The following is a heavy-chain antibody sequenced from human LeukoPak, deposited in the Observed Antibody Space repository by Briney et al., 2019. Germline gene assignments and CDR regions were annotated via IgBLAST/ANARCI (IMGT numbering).Heavy chain of an antibody. CDR3: ARLVIAHDAFDI. D-gene: IGHD3-9*01. CDR2: IYYSGST. V-gene: IGHV4-39*07. Sequence: SETLSLTCTVSGGSISSTSYYWGWIRQPPGKGLEWIGNIYYSGSTYYNPSLKSRVTISVDTSKNQFSLKLSSVTAADTAVYYCARLVIAHDAFDIWGQGTMVTVSS. CDR1: GGSISSTSYY. J-gene: IGHJ3*02.